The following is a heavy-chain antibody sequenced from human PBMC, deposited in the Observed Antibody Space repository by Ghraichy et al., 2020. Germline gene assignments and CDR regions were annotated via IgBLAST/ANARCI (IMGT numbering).Heavy chain of an antibody. J-gene: IGHJ4*02. V-gene: IGHV1-3*01. CDR2: INAGNVNT. D-gene: IGHD2-21*01. CDR1: GYTLTHYA. Sequence: ASVKVSCKASGYTLTHYAMHWVRQAPGQRLEWMGWINAGNVNTEYSQKFQGRVTITRDTSASTAYMELSSVRSEDTAVYYCARDSGLGDPEGYFDYWGQGTLVTVSS. CDR3: ARDSGLGDPEGYFDY.